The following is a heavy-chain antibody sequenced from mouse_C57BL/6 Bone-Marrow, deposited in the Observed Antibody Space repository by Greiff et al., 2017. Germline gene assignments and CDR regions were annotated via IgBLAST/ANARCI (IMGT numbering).Heavy chain of an antibody. Sequence: QVQLQQPGAELVKPGASVKLSCKASGYTFTSYWMHWVKQRPGQGLEWIGMIHPNSGSTNYNEKFKSKATLTVDKSSSTAYMQLSSLTYEDSAVYYCARRELYWYFDVWGTGTTVTVSS. J-gene: IGHJ1*03. CDR2: IHPNSGST. CDR3: ARRELYWYFDV. CDR1: GYTFTSYW. V-gene: IGHV1-64*01.